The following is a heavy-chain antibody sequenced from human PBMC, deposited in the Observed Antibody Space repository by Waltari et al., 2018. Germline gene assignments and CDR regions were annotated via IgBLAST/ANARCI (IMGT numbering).Heavy chain of an antibody. CDR1: GFTVSTTY. CDR2: IYADEST. Sequence: EVQLVETGGGLIQPGGSLRLSCAASGFTVSTTYKSWVRLAPGKGMEWVSVIYADESTYYADSVKGRFTISRDNSKNTVYLQMNILRAADTAVYYCARVGPSSHYAYWFDPWGQGTLVTVSS. J-gene: IGHJ5*02. V-gene: IGHV3-53*02. CDR3: ARVGPSSHYAYWFDP. D-gene: IGHD3-16*01.